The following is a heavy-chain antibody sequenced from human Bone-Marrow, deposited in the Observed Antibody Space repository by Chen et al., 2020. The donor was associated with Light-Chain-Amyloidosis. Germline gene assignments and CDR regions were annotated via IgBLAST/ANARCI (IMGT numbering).Heavy chain of an antibody. J-gene: IGHJ4*02. V-gene: IGHV4-61*01. Sequence: QVQLQESGPGLVKPSETLSLTCTVSGGSVSSGSYYWSWIRQPPGKGLEWIGYIYYSGSTNYNPSLKSRVTISVDTSKNQFSLKLSSVTAADTAVYYCARGMPLRRFYDFNKIKTVAGTLSFDYWGQGTLVTVSS. CDR2: IYYSGST. D-gene: IGHD6-19*01. CDR3: ARGMPLRRFYDFNKIKTVAGTLSFDY. CDR1: GGSVSSGSYY.